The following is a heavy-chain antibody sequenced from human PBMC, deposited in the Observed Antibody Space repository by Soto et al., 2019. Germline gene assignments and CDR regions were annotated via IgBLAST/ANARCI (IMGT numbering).Heavy chain of an antibody. CDR3: ARDSQQQLPFDY. CDR2: IIPIFGTA. V-gene: IGHV1-69*13. D-gene: IGHD6-13*01. J-gene: IGHJ4*02. CDR1: GGTFSSYA. Sequence: ASVKVSCKASGGTFSSYAISWVRQAPGQGLEWMGGIIPIFGTANYAQKFQGRVTITADESTSTAYMELSSLRSEDTAVYYCARDSQQQLPFDYWGQGTLVTVSS.